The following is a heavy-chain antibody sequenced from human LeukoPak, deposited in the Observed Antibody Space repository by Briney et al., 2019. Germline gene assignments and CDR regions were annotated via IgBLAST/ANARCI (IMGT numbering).Heavy chain of an antibody. Sequence: PSETLSLTCTVSGGSISSSSYYWGWIRQPPGKGLEWIGSIYYSGSTYYNPSLKSRVTISVDTSKNQFSLKLSSVTAADTAVYYCARHLRGPYDSSGYYYTPVFGNWFDPWGQGTLVTVSS. J-gene: IGHJ5*02. CDR3: ARHLRGPYDSSGYYYTPVFGNWFDP. V-gene: IGHV4-39*01. CDR1: GGSISSSSYY. D-gene: IGHD3-22*01. CDR2: IYYSGST.